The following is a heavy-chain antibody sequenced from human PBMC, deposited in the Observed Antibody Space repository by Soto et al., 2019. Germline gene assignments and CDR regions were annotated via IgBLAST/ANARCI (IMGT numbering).Heavy chain of an antibody. J-gene: IGHJ4*02. CDR3: STAPIWFGDLREIL. D-gene: IGHD3-10*01. CDR1: GFPFSKVW. CDR2: IKSKTDDGTT. V-gene: IGHV3-15*01. Sequence: EVQLVESGGGLVKPGGSLRLSCAASGFPFSKVWMNWVRQAPGKGLEWVGRIKSKTDDGTTDYAAPVTGRFAISADDLEHTLYLQMNGLRNEDTAVYYFSTAPIWFGDLREILWGQGTLVTVSS.